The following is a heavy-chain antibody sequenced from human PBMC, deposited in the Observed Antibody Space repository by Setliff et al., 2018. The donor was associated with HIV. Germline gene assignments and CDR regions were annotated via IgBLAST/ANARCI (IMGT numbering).Heavy chain of an antibody. CDR2: INHSGST. J-gene: IGHJ4*02. CDR3: AASTFDLLLLDY. CDR1: DGSLSSYY. Sequence: PSETLSLTCAVYDGSLSSYYWSWIRQPPGKALEWIAGINHSGSTNYNPSLKNRVAISMDTSKNQFSLNLTSVTAADTAVYYCAASTFDLLLLDYWGQGTRVTVSS. V-gene: IGHV4-34*01. D-gene: IGHD2-8*02.